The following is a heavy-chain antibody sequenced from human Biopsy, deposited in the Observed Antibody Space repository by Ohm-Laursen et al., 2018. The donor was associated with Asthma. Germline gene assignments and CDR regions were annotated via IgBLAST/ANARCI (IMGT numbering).Heavy chain of an antibody. J-gene: IGHJ4*02. V-gene: IGHV1-69*01. D-gene: IGHD2-2*01. CDR1: GGTFNTYV. CDR3: ARKAGSCISRTCYSLDF. CDR2: INSVFGTT. Sequence: SCKSLGGTFNTYVIGWVRQAPGQGLEWMGGINSVFGTTTYPQKFQDRVTITADDSTNTVYMELSSLRSEDTAVYYCARKAGSCISRTCYSLDFWGQGTLVTVSS.